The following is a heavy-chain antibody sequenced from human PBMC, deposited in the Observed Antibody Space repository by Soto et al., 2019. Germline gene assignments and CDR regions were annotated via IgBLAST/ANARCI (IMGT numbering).Heavy chain of an antibody. CDR3: AKLGGSGSPPFAWSYYYYGMDV. CDR2: ISGSGGST. D-gene: IGHD3-10*01. J-gene: IGHJ6*02. CDR1: GFTFSSYA. V-gene: IGHV3-23*01. Sequence: GGSLRLSCAASGFTFSSYAMSWVRQAPGKGLEWVSAISGSGGSTYYADSVKGRFTISRDNSKNTLYLQMNSLRAEDTAVYYCAKLGGSGSPPFAWSYYYYGMDVWGQGTTVTVSS.